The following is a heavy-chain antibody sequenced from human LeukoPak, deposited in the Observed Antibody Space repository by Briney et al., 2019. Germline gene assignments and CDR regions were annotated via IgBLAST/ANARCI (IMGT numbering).Heavy chain of an antibody. V-gene: IGHV3-21*01. Sequence: GGSLRLSCATSGFTFSSYSMTWVRQAPGKGLEWVSSISSSSNYIYYADSVKGRFTISRDNAKNSLYLQMNSLRAEDTAVYYCARAGSGYRDYWGQGTLVTVSS. CDR3: ARAGSGYRDY. D-gene: IGHD3-3*01. J-gene: IGHJ4*02. CDR1: GFTFSSYS. CDR2: ISSSSNYI.